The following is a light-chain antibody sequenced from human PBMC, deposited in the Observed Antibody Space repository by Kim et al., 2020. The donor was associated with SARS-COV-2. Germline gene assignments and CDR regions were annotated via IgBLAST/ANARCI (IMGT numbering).Light chain of an antibody. J-gene: IGKJ1*01. CDR1: QSLLYRDGKTY. CDR3: FQGIHLS. Sequence: EIVLTQSPASLSVTPGQSASISCKSSQSLLYRDGKTYLHWYLQKPGQSPHLLIYEVSSRFSGVPDRFSGSGSETDFTLKISRVEAEDVGVYYCFQGIHLSFGQETKVDIK. CDR2: EVS. V-gene: IGKV2-29*02.